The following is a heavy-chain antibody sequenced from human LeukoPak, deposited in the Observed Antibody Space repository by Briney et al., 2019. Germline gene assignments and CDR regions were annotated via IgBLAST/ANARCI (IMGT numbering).Heavy chain of an antibody. CDR2: ISAYNGNT. CDR3: ARARYSYGSDY. J-gene: IGHJ4*02. V-gene: IGHV1-18*01. CDR1: GGTFSSYA. Sequence: GASVKVSCKASGGTFSSYAISWVRQAPGQGLEWMGWISAYNGNTNYAQKLQGRVTMTTDTSTSTAYMELRSLRSDDTAVYYCARARYSYGSDYWGQGTLVTVSS. D-gene: IGHD5-18*01.